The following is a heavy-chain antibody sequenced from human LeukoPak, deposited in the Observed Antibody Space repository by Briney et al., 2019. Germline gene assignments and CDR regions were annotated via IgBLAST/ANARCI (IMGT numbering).Heavy chain of an antibody. J-gene: IGHJ4*02. CDR2: ISGSGSST. V-gene: IGHV3-23*01. CDR1: GFTFTSYA. CDR3: AKDSNGWYQRGSNYFDY. Sequence: PGGSLRPSYAASGFTFTSYAMNWVRQAPGKGLEWVSTISGSGSSTYYVDSVKGRFTISRDNSKNTLYLQMNSLRAEDTAEYYCAKDSNGWYQRGSNYFDYWGQGTLVTVSS. D-gene: IGHD6-19*01.